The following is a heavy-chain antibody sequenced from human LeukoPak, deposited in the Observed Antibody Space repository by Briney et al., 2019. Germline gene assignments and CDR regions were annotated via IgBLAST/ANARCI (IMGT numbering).Heavy chain of an antibody. V-gene: IGHV3-23*01. CDR2: ISDSGAGK. CDR1: GFTFNSYA. D-gene: IGHD4-11*01. J-gene: IGHJ5*02. Sequence: GGSLRLSCAASGFTFNSYAMSWVRQAPGKGLEWVSGISDSGAGKYYADSVKGHFTISRDNSKNTLYLQLSSLRVENTAIYYCAKEMAVIGLPCFDLWGQGTPVTVST. CDR3: AKEMAVIGLPCFDL.